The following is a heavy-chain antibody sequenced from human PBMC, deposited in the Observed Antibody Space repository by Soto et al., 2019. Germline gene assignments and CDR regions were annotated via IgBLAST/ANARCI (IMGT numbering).Heavy chain of an antibody. V-gene: IGHV2-5*02. CDR2: IYWDDDK. Sequence: QITLKESGPPLVRPAQTLTLTCAFSGFSLTTTRMGVAWIRQPPGKALEWLALIYWDDDKRYSPSLKNRLTVSKDTSTNRVVLTSTNIGPDDTGSYFCAHAGDFDLLSFDRWGPGTLVTVSS. CDR1: GFSLTTTRMG. CDR3: AHAGDFDLLSFDR. J-gene: IGHJ4*02. D-gene: IGHD2-15*01.